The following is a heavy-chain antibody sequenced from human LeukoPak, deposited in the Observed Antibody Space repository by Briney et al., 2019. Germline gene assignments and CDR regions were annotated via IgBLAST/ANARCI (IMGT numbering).Heavy chain of an antibody. Sequence: GSLRLSCAPSGFTLSIYSMDCVRHTPRKGLEWVSSISSSSSYTYYTHSVKGRFTTAKDNAKNSLYLQRNSLRAEDTAVYYCASKGTPGHWGQGTLVTVSS. D-gene: IGHD1-14*01. CDR2: ISSSSSYT. CDR1: GFTLSIYS. CDR3: ASKGTPGH. J-gene: IGHJ4*02. V-gene: IGHV3-21*01.